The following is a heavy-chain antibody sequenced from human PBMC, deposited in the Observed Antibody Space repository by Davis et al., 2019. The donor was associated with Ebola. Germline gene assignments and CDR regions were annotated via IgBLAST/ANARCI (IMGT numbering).Heavy chain of an antibody. J-gene: IGHJ4*02. CDR1: GFTFSSYW. Sequence: ESLKISCAASGFTFSSYWMSWVRQAPGKGLEWVANIRQDGSDKYYVDSMKGRFTISRDNAQNSLYLQVNSLRAEDTAVYYCVREGSRGPGTLDSWGQGTLVTVSS. V-gene: IGHV3-7*01. CDR3: VREGSRGPGTLDS. D-gene: IGHD6-13*01. CDR2: IRQDGSDK.